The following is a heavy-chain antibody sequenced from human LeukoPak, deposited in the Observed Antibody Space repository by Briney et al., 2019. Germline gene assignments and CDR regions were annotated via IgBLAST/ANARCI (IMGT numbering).Heavy chain of an antibody. CDR1: GFSFSRYN. Sequence: GRSLRLSCAASGFSFSRYNMNWVRLTPGKGLEWVSSITSSSTYTFYADSVKGRFTISRDNAKNSLYLQMNSLRAEDTAVYYCARDQGNFPLNWFDPWGQGTLVTVSS. J-gene: IGHJ5*02. V-gene: IGHV3-21*01. CDR3: ARDQGNFPLNWFDP. CDR2: ITSSSTYT.